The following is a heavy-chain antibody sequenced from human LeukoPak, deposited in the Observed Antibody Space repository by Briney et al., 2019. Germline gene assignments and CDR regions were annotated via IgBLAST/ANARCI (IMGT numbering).Heavy chain of an antibody. CDR2: INSNSGDT. D-gene: IGHD3-22*01. CDR1: GYTFTGYY. J-gene: IGHJ5*02. Sequence: ASVKVSCKASGYTFTGYYMHWVRQAPGQGLEWMGWINSNSGDTNYAQKFQGRVTMTRDTSISTAYMELRSLRSDDTAVYYCAYYYDSGFDPWGQGTLVTVSS. CDR3: AYYYDSGFDP. V-gene: IGHV1-2*02.